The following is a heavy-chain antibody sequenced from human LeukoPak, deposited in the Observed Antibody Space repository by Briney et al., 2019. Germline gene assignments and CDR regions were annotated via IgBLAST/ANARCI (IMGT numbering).Heavy chain of an antibody. CDR3: ARLPRYSSSHFSGDY. CDR1: GGSISSSSYY. CDR2: IYYSGST. V-gene: IGHV4-39*07. Sequence: PSETLSLTCTVSGGSISSSSYYWGWIRQPPGKGLEWIGSIYYSGSTYYNPSLKSRVTISVDTSKNQFSLKLSSVTAADTAVYYCARLPRYSSSHFSGDYWGQGTLVTVSS. J-gene: IGHJ4*02. D-gene: IGHD6-13*01.